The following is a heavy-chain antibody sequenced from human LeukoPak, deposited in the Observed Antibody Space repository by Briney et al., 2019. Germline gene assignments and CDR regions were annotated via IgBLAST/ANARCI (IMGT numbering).Heavy chain of an antibody. D-gene: IGHD1-26*01. CDR1: GFTVSSNY. CDR3: AKGPEAGRFDY. CDR2: IYSGGST. V-gene: IGHV3-66*01. Sequence: GGSLRLSCAASGFTVSSNYMSWVRQAPGKGLGWVSVIYSGGSTYYADSVKGRFTISRDNSKNTLYLQMNSLRAEDTAVYYCAKGPEAGRFDYWGQGTLVTVSS. J-gene: IGHJ4*02.